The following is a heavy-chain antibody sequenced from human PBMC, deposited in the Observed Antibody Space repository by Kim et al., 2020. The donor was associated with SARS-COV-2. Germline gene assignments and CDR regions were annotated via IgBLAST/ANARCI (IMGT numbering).Heavy chain of an antibody. V-gene: IGHV3-7*03. J-gene: IGHJ3*02. D-gene: IGHD3-10*01. CDR3: ARDKSIPSYDAFDI. Sequence: YVDSVKGRFTVSRDNAKNSLYLQRDSLRAEDTAVYYCARDKSIPSYDAFDIWGQGTMVTVSS.